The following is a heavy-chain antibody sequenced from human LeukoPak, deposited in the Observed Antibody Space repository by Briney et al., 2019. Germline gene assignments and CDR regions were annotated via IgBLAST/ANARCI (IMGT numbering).Heavy chain of an antibody. D-gene: IGHD3-10*01. CDR1: GYTFTSYG. V-gene: IGHV1-2*06. CDR2: INPNSGGT. Sequence: GASVKVSCKASGYTFTSYGISWVRQAPGQGLEWMGRINPNSGGTNYAQKFQGRVTMTRDTSISTAYMELSRLRSDDTAVYYCARSTYGSGSYPFDYWGQGTLVTVSS. CDR3: ARSTYGSGSYPFDY. J-gene: IGHJ4*02.